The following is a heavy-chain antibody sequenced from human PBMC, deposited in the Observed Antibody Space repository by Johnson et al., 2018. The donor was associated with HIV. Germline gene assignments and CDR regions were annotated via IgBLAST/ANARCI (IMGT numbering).Heavy chain of an antibody. Sequence: VQLVESGGGLVKPGGSLRLACAASGFTFSDYYMNWIRQAPGKGLEWVSYISSSGSSISYADSVKGRFTISRDNAKNSLYLQMGSLRAEDMAVYYCASDSQRPLFGVVIKGDGSDIWVQGTMVTVSS. CDR2: ISSSGSSI. CDR1: GFTFSDYY. CDR3: ASDSQRPLFGVVIKGDGSDI. J-gene: IGHJ3*02. V-gene: IGHV3-11*04. D-gene: IGHD3-3*01.